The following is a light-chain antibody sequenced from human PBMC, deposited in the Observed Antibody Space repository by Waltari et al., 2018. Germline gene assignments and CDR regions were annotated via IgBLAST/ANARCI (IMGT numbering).Light chain of an antibody. CDR2: DVD. CDR3: SSYTSGTTVYVI. CDR1: SSDVGGYVY. J-gene: IGLJ2*01. Sequence: QSALTQPASVSGSPGQSITISCTGTSSDVGGYVYVSWYQQHPGKAPKVMIYDVDKRPSGVSNRFSGSKSGNTASLTISGLQAEDEADYYCSSYTSGTTVYVIFGGGTKLTVL. V-gene: IGLV2-14*03.